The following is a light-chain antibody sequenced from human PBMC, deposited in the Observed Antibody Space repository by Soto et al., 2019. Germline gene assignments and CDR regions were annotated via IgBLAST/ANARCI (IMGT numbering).Light chain of an antibody. Sequence: QLVLTQSPSASASLGASVKLTCTLSSGHSSYDIAWHQQQPDKGPRFLMTVNSGGSHNKGDGIPDRFSGSSSGAERYLTISSFQSEDEADYYCQTWGTGYVVFGGGTELTVL. CDR2: VNSGGSH. CDR3: QTWGTGYVV. CDR1: SGHSSYD. J-gene: IGLJ2*01. V-gene: IGLV4-69*01.